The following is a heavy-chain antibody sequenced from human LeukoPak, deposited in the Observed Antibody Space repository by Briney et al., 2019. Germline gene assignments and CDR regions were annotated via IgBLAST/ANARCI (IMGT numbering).Heavy chain of an antibody. CDR3: ARGLPEMIEALDY. D-gene: IGHD3-22*01. CDR2: INHSGST. V-gene: IGHV4-34*01. Sequence: GSLRLSCAASGFTFSSSAMSWIRQPPGKGLEWIGEINHSGSTNYNPSLKSRVTISVDTSKNQFSLKLSSVTAADTAVYYCARGLPEMIEALDYWGQGTLVTVSS. CDR1: GFTFSSSA. J-gene: IGHJ4*02.